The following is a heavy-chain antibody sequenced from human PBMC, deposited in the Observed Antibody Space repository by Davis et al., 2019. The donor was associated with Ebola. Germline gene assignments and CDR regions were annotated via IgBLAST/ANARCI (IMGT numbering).Heavy chain of an antibody. D-gene: IGHD4-17*01. CDR1: GYTFTSYG. CDR3: ARDLSTVTTLWFDP. V-gene: IGHV1-18*01. J-gene: IGHJ5*02. Sequence: AASVKVSCKASGYTFTSYGISWVRQAPGQGLEWMGWISAYNGNTNYAQKLQGRVTMTTDTSTSTAYMELRSLRSDDTAVYYCARDLSTVTTLWFDPWGQGTLVTVSS. CDR2: ISAYNGNT.